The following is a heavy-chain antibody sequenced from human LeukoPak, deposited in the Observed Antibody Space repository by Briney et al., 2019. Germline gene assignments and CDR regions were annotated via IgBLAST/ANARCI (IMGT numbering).Heavy chain of an antibody. CDR1: GYTFTSYG. Sequence: ASVKVSCKASGYTFTSYGISWVRQAPGQGLEWMGWISAYNGNTNYAQTLQGRVTMTTDTSTSTAYLELRSLRSDDTAVYYCARCYYDFWSGYYKYFDYWGQGTLVTVSS. D-gene: IGHD3-3*01. CDR3: ARCYYDFWSGYYKYFDY. J-gene: IGHJ4*02. CDR2: ISAYNGNT. V-gene: IGHV1-18*01.